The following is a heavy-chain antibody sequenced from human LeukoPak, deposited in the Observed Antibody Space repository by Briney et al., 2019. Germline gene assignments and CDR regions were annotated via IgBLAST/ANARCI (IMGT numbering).Heavy chain of an antibody. CDR1: GYTFTGYY. CDR2: FDPEDGET. CDR3: ATRGSITMIAVDDAFDI. D-gene: IGHD3-22*01. V-gene: IGHV1-24*01. J-gene: IGHJ3*02. Sequence: ASVKVSCKASGYTFTGYYMHWVRQAPGKGLEWMGGFDPEDGETIYAQKFQGRVTMTEDTSTDTAYMELSSLRSEDTAVYYCATRGSITMIAVDDAFDIWGQGTMVTVSS.